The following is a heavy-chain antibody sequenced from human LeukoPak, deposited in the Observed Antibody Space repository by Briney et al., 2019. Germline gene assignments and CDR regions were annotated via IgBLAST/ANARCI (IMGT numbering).Heavy chain of an antibody. J-gene: IGHJ4*02. CDR3: ARSQYTYGLYMYDH. V-gene: IGHV4-39*02. CDR2: FSYGGNS. CDR1: GDSINSDNYY. D-gene: IGHD5-18*01. Sequence: SETLSLTCSVSGDSINSDNYYWAWIRQTPGKGLEWIGSFSYGGNSYYNPSLKSRVTISVDTSTNNFSLKLTSVTAADRAVYYCARSQYTYGLYMYDHWGQGTVVTVSS.